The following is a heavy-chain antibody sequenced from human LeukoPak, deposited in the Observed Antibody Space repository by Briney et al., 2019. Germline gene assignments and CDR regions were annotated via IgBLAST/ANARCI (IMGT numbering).Heavy chain of an antibody. D-gene: IGHD1-1*01. CDR1: GGSFSGYY. CDR2: INHSGST. J-gene: IGHJ4*02. CDR3: AREEQLVHYF. Sequence: PSETLSLTCAVYGGSFSGYYWSWIRQPPGKGLEWIGEINHSGSTNYNPSLKSRVTISVDTSKNQFSLKLSSVTAADTAVYYCAREEQLVHYFWGQGALVTVSS. V-gene: IGHV4-34*01.